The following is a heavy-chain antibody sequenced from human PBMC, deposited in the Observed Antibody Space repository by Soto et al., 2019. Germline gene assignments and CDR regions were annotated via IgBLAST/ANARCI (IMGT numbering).Heavy chain of an antibody. Sequence: QVQLQESGPGLVKPSQTLSLTCTVSGGSISSGGYYWSWIRQHPGKGLEWIGYIYYSGSTYYNPALKSRVTISVDTSKNQFSLKLSSVTAADTAVYYCAGGKKGYYYMDVWGKGTTVTVSS. CDR1: GGSISSGGYY. CDR2: IYYSGST. V-gene: IGHV4-31*03. J-gene: IGHJ6*03. D-gene: IGHD3-16*01. CDR3: AGGKKGYYYMDV.